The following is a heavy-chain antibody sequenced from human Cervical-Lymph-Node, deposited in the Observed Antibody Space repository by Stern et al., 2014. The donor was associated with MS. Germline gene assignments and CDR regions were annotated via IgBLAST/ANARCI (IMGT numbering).Heavy chain of an antibody. Sequence: EVQLVQSGAEVKKPGESLKISCKGSGYSFTNYWIGWVRQMPGKGLEWMGILDPGDSDPRYSPSFQGQVTISADRSINTAYLQWSSLKASDTAMYYCARMWAVQGLRGNLPGYFQHWGQGTLVTVSS. CDR1: GYSFTNYW. D-gene: IGHD3-10*01. CDR3: ARMWAVQGLRGNLPGYFQH. J-gene: IGHJ1*01. CDR2: LDPGDSDP. V-gene: IGHV5-51*01.